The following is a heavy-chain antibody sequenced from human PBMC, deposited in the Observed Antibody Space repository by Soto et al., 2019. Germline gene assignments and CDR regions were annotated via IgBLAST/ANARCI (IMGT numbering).Heavy chain of an antibody. D-gene: IGHD3-10*01. CDR1: GGTFSSYT. V-gene: IGHV1-69*02. J-gene: IGHJ4*02. CDR2: IIPILGIA. Sequence: QVQLVQSGAEVKKPGSSVKVSCKASGGTFSSYTISWVRQAPGQGLEWMGRIIPILGIANYAQKFQGRVTITADKSTSTAYMELSSLRSEDTAVYYCARCERYGSGSLWGQGTLVTVSS. CDR3: ARCERYGSGSL.